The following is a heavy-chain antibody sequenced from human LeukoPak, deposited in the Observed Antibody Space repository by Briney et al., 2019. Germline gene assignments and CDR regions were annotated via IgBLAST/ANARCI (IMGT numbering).Heavy chain of an antibody. CDR2: INSDGSST. CDR1: GFTLSTSW. D-gene: IGHD1-26*01. V-gene: IGHV3-74*01. J-gene: IGHJ4*02. Sequence: GGSLRLSCAAPGFTLSTSWMHWVRQAPGKGLVWVSLINSDGSSTSYADSVKGRFTISRDNAKNTLYLQMNSLRAEDTAVYYCARDPREWELPVDYWGQGTLVTVSS. CDR3: ARDPREWELPVDY.